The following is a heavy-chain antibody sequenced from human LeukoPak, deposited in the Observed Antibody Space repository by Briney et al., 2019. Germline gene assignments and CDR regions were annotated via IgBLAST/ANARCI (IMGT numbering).Heavy chain of an antibody. CDR2: TYYRSKWYN. J-gene: IGHJ4*02. Sequence: SQTLSLTCAISGDSVSSNSAAWNWIRQSPSRGLEWLGRTYYRSKWYNDYAVSVKSQITINPDTSKNQFSLQLNSVTPEDTAVYYCAREGRSSWYFEGFDYWGQGTLVTVSS. CDR1: GDSVSSNSAA. D-gene: IGHD6-13*01. V-gene: IGHV6-1*01. CDR3: AREGRSSWYFEGFDY.